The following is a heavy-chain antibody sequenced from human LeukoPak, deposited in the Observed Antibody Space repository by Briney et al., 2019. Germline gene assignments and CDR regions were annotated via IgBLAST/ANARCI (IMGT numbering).Heavy chain of an antibody. Sequence: ASVKVSCKASGYTFTSYGISWVRQAPGQGLEWMGWISAYNGNTNYAQKLQGRVTMTTDTSTSTAYMELRSLRSDDTAVYYCASGNPSDGYYYGMDVWGQGTTVTVSS. CDR1: GYTFTSYG. J-gene: IGHJ6*02. D-gene: IGHD4-23*01. CDR2: ISAYNGNT. CDR3: ASGNPSDGYYYGMDV. V-gene: IGHV1-18*01.